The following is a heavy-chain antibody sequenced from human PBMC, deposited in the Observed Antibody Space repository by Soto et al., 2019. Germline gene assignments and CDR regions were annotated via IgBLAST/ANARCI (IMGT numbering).Heavy chain of an antibody. CDR2: IDPSDSQT. D-gene: IGHD3-22*01. CDR1: GYSFAGYW. Sequence: GESLKISCMGSGYSFAGYWINWVRQKPGKGLEWMGRIDPSDSQTYYSPSFRGHVTISVTKSITTVFLQWSSLRASDTAMYYCARQIYDSDTGPNFQYYFDSWGQGTPVTVSS. CDR3: ARQIYDSDTGPNFQYYFDS. V-gene: IGHV5-10-1*01. J-gene: IGHJ4*02.